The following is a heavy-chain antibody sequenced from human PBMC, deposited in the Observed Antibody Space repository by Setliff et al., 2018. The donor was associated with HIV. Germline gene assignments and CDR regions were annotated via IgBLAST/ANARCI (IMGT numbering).Heavy chain of an antibody. J-gene: IGHJ5*02. CDR3: ARHPPRGYPKNWFDP. Sequence: PGESLKISCNCSGYTFTTYWIAWARQKPGKGLEWMGIIYPADSDTKYSPSLEGQVTISVDTSISTAYLQWNNLKASDSAIYYCARHPPRGYPKNWFDPWGQGTLVTVSS. V-gene: IGHV5-51*01. CDR2: IYPADSDT. CDR1: GYTFTTYW. D-gene: IGHD3-16*02.